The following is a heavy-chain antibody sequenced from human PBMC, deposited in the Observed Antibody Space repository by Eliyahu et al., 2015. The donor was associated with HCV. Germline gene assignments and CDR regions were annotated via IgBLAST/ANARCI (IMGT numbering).Heavy chain of an antibody. CDR2: IYSGGST. D-gene: IGHD2-2*01. V-gene: IGHV3-53*01. Sequence: EVQLVESGGGLIQPGGSLRLSCAASGFTVSXNYXSWVRQAPGKGLEWVSVIYSGGSTYYADSVKGRFTISRDNSKNTLYLQMNSLRAEDTAVYSCARDLCSSTSCPREIYYYYGMDVWGQGTTVTVSS. CDR1: GFTVSXNY. J-gene: IGHJ6*02. CDR3: ARDLCSSTSCPREIYYYYGMDV.